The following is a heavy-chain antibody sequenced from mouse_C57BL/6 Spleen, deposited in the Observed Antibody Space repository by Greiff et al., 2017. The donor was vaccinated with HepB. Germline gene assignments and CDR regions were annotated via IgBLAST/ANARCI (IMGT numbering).Heavy chain of an antibody. Sequence: QVQLQQPGTELVKPGASVKLSCKASGYTFTSYWLHWVKQRPGQGLEWIGNINPSNGGTNYNEKFKSKATLTVDKSSSTAYMQLSSLTSEDSAVYYGARNTVVASFEYWGQGTTLTVSS. J-gene: IGHJ2*01. CDR2: INPSNGGT. CDR3: ARNTVVASFEY. D-gene: IGHD1-1*01. CDR1: GYTFTSYW. V-gene: IGHV1-53*01.